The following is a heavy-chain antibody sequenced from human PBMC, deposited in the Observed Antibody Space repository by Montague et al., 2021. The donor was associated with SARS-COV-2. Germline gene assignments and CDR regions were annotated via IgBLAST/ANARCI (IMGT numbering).Heavy chain of an antibody. CDR3: AKSRGIRYDSSGYYYPLDY. CDR1: GFTFSSYA. D-gene: IGHD3-22*01. Sequence: SLRLSCAASGFTFSSYAVSWVRQAPGKGLEWVSVIYSGGSSTYYADSVKGRFTISRDNSKNTLYLQMNSLRAEDTAVYYCAKSRGIRYDSSGYYYPLDYWGQGTLVTVSS. CDR2: IYSGGSST. V-gene: IGHV3-23*03. J-gene: IGHJ4*02.